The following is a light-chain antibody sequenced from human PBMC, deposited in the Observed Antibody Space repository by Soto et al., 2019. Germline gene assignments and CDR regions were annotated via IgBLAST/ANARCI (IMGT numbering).Light chain of an antibody. CDR1: VSTFGAGSD. V-gene: IGLV1-40*01. CDR2: YNT. Sequence: QSVLTQPPSVSGAPGQRVTISCTVSVSTFGAGSDVHWYQQVPGTAPKLLISYNTNRPSGVPDRFSGSKSGTSASLAISGLQPEDEADYYCQCYDSSLTVLFGGGTKLTVL. J-gene: IGLJ2*01. CDR3: QCYDSSLTVL.